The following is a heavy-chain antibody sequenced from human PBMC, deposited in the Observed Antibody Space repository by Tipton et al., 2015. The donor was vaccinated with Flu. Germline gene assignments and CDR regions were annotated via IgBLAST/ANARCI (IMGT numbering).Heavy chain of an antibody. D-gene: IGHD3-10*01. CDR1: GFTVSGNY. J-gene: IGHJ3*02. CDR2: IYRGDST. Sequence: SLRLSCAASGFTVSGNYMNWVRQAPGKGLEWVSIIYRGDSTYYADSVKGRFTISRDNSKNTLFLQMNSLRAEDTAIYYCAKEGVLGAFDIWGQGTMVTVSS. CDR3: AKEGVLGAFDI. V-gene: IGHV3-53*01.